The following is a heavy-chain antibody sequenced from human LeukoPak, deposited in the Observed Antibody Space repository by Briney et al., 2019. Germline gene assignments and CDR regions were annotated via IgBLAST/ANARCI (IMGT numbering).Heavy chain of an antibody. Sequence: GASVKVSCKASGYTFTSYGISWVRQAPGQGLEWMGWISAYNGNTNYAQKLQGRVTMTTDTSTSTAYMELRSLRSDDTAVYYCARDKRITMVRGVNPWFDYWGQGTLVTVSS. CDR1: GYTFTSYG. V-gene: IGHV1-18*01. CDR2: ISAYNGNT. J-gene: IGHJ4*02. D-gene: IGHD3-10*01. CDR3: ARDKRITMVRGVNPWFDY.